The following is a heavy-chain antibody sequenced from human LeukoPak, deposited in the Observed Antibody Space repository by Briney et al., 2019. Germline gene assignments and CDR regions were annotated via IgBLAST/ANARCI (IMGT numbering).Heavy chain of an antibody. CDR3: ARDRQPFGSGSLNWFGP. D-gene: IGHD3-10*01. Sequence: PGGSLRLSCVASGFTFSSYTMNWVRQAPGKGLEWVSSISDTGTYIYYADSMKGRITVSRDNAKNSVCLQMNTLRAEDTAVYYCARDRQPFGSGSLNWFGPWGQGTLVTVSS. CDR2: ISDTGTYI. V-gene: IGHV3-21*01. J-gene: IGHJ5*02. CDR1: GFTFSSYT.